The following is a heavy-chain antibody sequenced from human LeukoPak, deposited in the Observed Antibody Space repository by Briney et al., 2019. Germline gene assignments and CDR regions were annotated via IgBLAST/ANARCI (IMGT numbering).Heavy chain of an antibody. D-gene: IGHD3-22*01. Sequence: SETLSLTCTVSGGSISSSSYYWGWIRQPPGKGLEWIGSIYYSGSAYYNPSLKSRVTISVDTSKNQFSLKLSSVTAADTAVYYCAKDLNYYDSSGYYPTNDAFDIWGQGTMVTVSS. J-gene: IGHJ3*02. V-gene: IGHV4-39*07. CDR3: AKDLNYYDSSGYYPTNDAFDI. CDR2: IYYSGSA. CDR1: GGSISSSSYY.